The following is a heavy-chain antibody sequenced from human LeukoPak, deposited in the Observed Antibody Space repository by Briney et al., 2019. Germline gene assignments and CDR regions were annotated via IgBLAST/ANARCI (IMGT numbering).Heavy chain of an antibody. CDR2: INPSGHIT. V-gene: IGHV1-46*01. J-gene: IGHJ5*02. Sequence: ASVKVSCKVSGYTPTELSMHWVRQAPGQGLEWMGIINPSGHITNYAQKFQGRLTVTRDTPTSTVYMELSSLRSDDTAVYYCVRDNSIADRGWWFDPWGQGTLVTVSS. D-gene: IGHD1-14*01. CDR3: VRDNSIADRGWWFDP. CDR1: GYTPTELS.